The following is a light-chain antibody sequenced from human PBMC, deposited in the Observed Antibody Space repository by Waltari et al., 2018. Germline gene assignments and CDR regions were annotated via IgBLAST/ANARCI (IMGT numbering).Light chain of an antibody. CDR2: SAP. V-gene: IGKV1-12*01. CDR3: QQADSFPLT. Sequence: DIQMTQSPSSLSASVGDRVTMTCRASQGINNWLAWYQQVPGRAPKLLIYSAPSLQSGVPSRFSGSGSGTNFTLTITSLQPEDFATYYCQQADSFPLTFGGGTKVEIK. CDR1: QGINNW. J-gene: IGKJ4*01.